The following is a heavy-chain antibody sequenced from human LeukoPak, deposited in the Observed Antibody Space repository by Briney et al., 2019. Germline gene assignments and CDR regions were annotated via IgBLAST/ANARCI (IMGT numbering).Heavy chain of an antibody. V-gene: IGHV1-69*04. J-gene: IGHJ4*02. Sequence: GASVKVSCKASGYTFTGYYMHWVRQAPGQGLEWMGRIIPILGIANYAQKFQGRVTITADKSTSTAYMELSSLRSEDTAVYYCARDGTAYCGGDCYSEGLVDYWGQGTLVTVSS. CDR2: IIPILGIA. CDR3: ARDGTAYCGGDCYSEGLVDY. CDR1: GYTFTGYY. D-gene: IGHD2-21*02.